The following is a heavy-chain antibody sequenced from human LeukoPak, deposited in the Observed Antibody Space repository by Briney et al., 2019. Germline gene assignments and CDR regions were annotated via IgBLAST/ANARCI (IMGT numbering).Heavy chain of an antibody. D-gene: IGHD1-20*01. V-gene: IGHV5-51*01. Sequence: GESLKISCKGSGYSFTSYWIGWVRQMPGKGLEWMGIIYPGDSDTRYSPSFQGQVTISADKSISTAYLQWSSLKASDTAMYYCARRSPYNWNVNYFDYWGQGTLVTVSS. CDR2: IYPGDSDT. J-gene: IGHJ4*02. CDR3: ARRSPYNWNVNYFDY. CDR1: GYSFTSYW.